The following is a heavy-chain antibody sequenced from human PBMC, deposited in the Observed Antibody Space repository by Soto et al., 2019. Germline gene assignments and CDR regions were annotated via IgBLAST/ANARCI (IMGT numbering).Heavy chain of an antibody. D-gene: IGHD2-8*01. J-gene: IGHJ4*02. CDR3: ARDPGYCTNGVCPIFDF. CDR2: IYHGGST. V-gene: IGHV4-61*08. CDR1: GGSISSGGYY. Sequence: SETLSLTCTVSGGSISSGGYYWSWIRQHPGKGLEWIGYIYHGGSTNYSPSLKSRVTMSLDSSRNQFSLNLSSVTAADTAVYFCARDPGYCTNGVCPIFDFWGQGLLVTVSS.